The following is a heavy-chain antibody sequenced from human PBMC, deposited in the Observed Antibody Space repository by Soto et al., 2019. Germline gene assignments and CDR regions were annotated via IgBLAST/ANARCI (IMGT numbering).Heavy chain of an antibody. D-gene: IGHD3-16*01. CDR2: IIPILGET. V-gene: IGHV1-69*08. CDR1: GTIFSSYT. CDR3: ARGLGGRMDD. Sequence: QVQLVQSGAEVKKPGSSVRVCCKASGTIFSSYTISWVRQAPGQGLEWMGRIIPILGETNSAQKFQGRVTLTADKSTHSAYMELNSLRLEDTPLYYCARGLGGRMDDWGQGTTVTVSS. J-gene: IGHJ6*02.